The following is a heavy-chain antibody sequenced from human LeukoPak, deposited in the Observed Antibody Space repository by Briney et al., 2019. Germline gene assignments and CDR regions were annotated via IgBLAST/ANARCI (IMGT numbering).Heavy chain of an antibody. Sequence: ASVKVSCKASGYTFNSYGISWVRQAPGQGLEWMGWINTYNGNTNYAQKLQGRVTMTTDTSTSTAYMELRSLTSDDTAVYYCARDLGGSYYFYWGQGTLVTVSS. CDR2: INTYNGNT. D-gene: IGHD1-26*01. V-gene: IGHV1-18*01. J-gene: IGHJ4*02. CDR1: GYTFNSYG. CDR3: ARDLGGSYYFY.